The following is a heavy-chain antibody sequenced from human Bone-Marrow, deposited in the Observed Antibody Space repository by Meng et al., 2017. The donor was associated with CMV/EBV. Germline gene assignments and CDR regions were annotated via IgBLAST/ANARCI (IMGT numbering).Heavy chain of an antibody. J-gene: IGHJ4*02. CDR1: GFTFSSYA. Sequence: GESLKISCAASGFTFSSYAMSWVRQAPGKGLGWVSAISGSGGSTYYADSVKGRFTISRDNSKNTLYLQMNSLRAEDTAVYYCAKGDTAAGDYFDYWGQGTLVTVSS. V-gene: IGHV3-23*01. CDR3: AKGDTAAGDYFDY. D-gene: IGHD6-13*01. CDR2: ISGSGGST.